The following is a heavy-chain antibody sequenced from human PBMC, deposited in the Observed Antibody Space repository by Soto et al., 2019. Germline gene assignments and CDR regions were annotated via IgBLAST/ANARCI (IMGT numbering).Heavy chain of an antibody. J-gene: IGHJ5*02. Sequence: SETLSLTCTVSGRPVSSGGYYWTWIRQHPGRGLEWIGYIYHIGSPYYNPSLENRVTISLDTSKNQFSLNLTSVTAADTAIYYCVRDRALDSSGHWFDTSGQGTLVTVPS. CDR2: IYHIGSP. CDR1: GRPVSSGGYY. D-gene: IGHD3-22*01. CDR3: VRDRALDSSGHWFDT. V-gene: IGHV4-31*03.